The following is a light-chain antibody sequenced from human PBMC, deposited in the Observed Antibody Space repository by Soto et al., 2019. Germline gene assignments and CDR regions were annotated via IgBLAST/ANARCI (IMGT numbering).Light chain of an antibody. CDR3: CSYAGSYTLV. CDR2: DVS. J-gene: IGLJ1*01. Sequence: QSALTQARSVSGSPGQSVTISCTGTSSDVGGYNYVSWYQQHPGKAPKLMIYDVSKRPSGVPDRFSGSKSGNTASLTISGLQAEDEADYYCCSYAGSYTLVFGTGTRSPS. V-gene: IGLV2-11*01. CDR1: SSDVGGYNY.